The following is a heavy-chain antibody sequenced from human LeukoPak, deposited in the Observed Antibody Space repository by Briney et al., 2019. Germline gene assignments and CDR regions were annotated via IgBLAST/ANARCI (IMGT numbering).Heavy chain of an antibody. CDR2: ISYDGSNK. CDR3: ARVRCSGGSCYLTNGMDV. CDR1: GFTFSSYA. J-gene: IGHJ6*04. Sequence: PGRSLRLCCAASGFTFSSYAMHWGRQAPGKGLEWVAVISYDGSNKYYADSVKGRFTISRDNSKNTLYLQMNSLRAEDTAVYYCARVRCSGGSCYLTNGMDVWGKGTTVTVSS. D-gene: IGHD2-15*01. V-gene: IGHV3-30*04.